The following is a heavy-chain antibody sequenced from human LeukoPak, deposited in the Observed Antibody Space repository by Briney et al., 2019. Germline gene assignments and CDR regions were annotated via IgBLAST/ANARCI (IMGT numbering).Heavy chain of an antibody. D-gene: IGHD3-22*01. CDR2: ICGSGGST. V-gene: IGHV3-23*01. CDR3: AKVGVVYYDSSVWRD. J-gene: IGHJ4*02. CDR1: VFTFSSYA. Sequence: GGSLRLSCAASVFTFSSYAMSWVRQAPGRGLEWVSAICGSGGSTYYADSVRGRFTISRDNSKNALYLQMNSLRAEDTAVYYCAKVGVVYYDSSVWRDWGQGTLVTVSS.